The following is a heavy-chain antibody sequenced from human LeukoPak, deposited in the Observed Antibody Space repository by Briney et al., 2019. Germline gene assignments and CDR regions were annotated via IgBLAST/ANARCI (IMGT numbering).Heavy chain of an antibody. V-gene: IGHV3-30*18. CDR2: ISYDGSNK. J-gene: IGHJ3*02. CDR1: GFTFNNYA. Sequence: GGSLRLSCAASGFTFNNYAMSWVRQAPGKGLEWVAVISYDGSNKYYADSVKGRFTISRDNSKNTLYLQMNSLRAEDTAVYYCAKDHSGSRRGGAFDIWGQGTMVTVSS. CDR3: AKDHSGSRRGGAFDI. D-gene: IGHD1-26*01.